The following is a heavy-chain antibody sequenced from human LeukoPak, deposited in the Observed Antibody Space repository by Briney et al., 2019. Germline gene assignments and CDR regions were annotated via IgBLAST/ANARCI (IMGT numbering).Heavy chain of an antibody. D-gene: IGHD3-22*01. J-gene: IGHJ5*02. CDR1: GGSFSGYY. Sequence: SETLSLTCAVYGGSFSGYYWSWIRQPPGKGLEWIGEINHSGSTNYNPSLKSRVTISVDTSKNQFSLKLSSVTAADTAVYYCARGDYYDSSGYYYVGGWFDPWGQGTLVTVSS. CDR2: INHSGST. CDR3: ARGDYYDSSGYYYVGGWFDP. V-gene: IGHV4-34*01.